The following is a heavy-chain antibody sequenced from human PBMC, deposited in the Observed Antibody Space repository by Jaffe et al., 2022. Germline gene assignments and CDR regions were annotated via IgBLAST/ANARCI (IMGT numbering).Heavy chain of an antibody. CDR3: AKSHLSLYCSSTSCYDIARSNYYYYMDV. CDR2: ISGSGGST. V-gene: IGHV3-23*01. J-gene: IGHJ6*03. CDR1: GFTFSSYA. D-gene: IGHD2-2*01. Sequence: EVQLLESGGGLVQPGGSLRLSCAASGFTFSSYAMSWVRQAPGKGLEWVSAISGSGGSTYYADSVKGRFTISRDNSKNTLYLQMNSLRAEDTAVYYCAKSHLSLYCSSTSCYDIARSNYYYYMDVWGKGTTVTVSS.